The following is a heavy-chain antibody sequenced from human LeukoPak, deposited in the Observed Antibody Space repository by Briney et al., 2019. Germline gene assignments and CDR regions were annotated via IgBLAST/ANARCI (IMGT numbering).Heavy chain of an antibody. CDR3: ARVERWLQSFDY. V-gene: IGHV4-39*01. D-gene: IGHD5-24*01. Sequence: SETLSLTCTVSGGSISSYYWGWIRQPPGKGLEWIGSIYYSGSTYYNPSLKSRVTISVDTSKNQFSLKLSSVTAADTAVYYCARVERWLQSFDYWGQGTLVTVSS. CDR2: IYYSGST. J-gene: IGHJ4*02. CDR1: GGSISSYY.